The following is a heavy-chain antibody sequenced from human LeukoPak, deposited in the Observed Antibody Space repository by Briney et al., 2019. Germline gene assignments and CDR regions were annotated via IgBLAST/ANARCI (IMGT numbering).Heavy chain of an antibody. CDR2: IKQDGSEK. J-gene: IGHJ2*01. CDR3: ARGKGLRGSWYFDL. D-gene: IGHD4-17*01. CDR1: GFTFSSYW. Sequence: PGGSLRLSCAASGFTFSSYWMSWVRQAPGKGLEWVANIKQDGSEKYYVDSVKGRFTISRDNAKNSLYLQMNSLRAEDTAVYYCARGKGLRGSWYFDLWGRGTLVTVSS. V-gene: IGHV3-7*01.